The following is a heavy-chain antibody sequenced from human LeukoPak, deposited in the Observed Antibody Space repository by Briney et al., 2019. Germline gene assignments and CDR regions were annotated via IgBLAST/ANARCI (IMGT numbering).Heavy chain of an antibody. J-gene: IGHJ5*02. Sequence: SETLSLTCAVYGGSFSGYYWSWIRQPPGKGLEWIGEINHSGSTNYNPSLKSRVTISVDTSKNQFSLKLSSVTAADTAVYYCARGHKTTIFGVVIIRGVWFDPWGQGTLVTVSS. D-gene: IGHD3-3*01. CDR2: INHSGST. CDR1: GGSFSGYY. CDR3: ARGHKTTIFGVVIIRGVWFDP. V-gene: IGHV4-34*01.